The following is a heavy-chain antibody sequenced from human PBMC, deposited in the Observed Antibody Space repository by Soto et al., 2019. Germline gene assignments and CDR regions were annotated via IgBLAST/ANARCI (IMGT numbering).Heavy chain of an antibody. CDR2: IIPIFGTA. D-gene: IGHD3-10*01. CDR3: ARGDYGSGSYDYYYYGMDV. J-gene: IGHJ6*02. CDR1: GGTFSSYA. Sequence: GASVKVSCKASGGTFSSYAISWVRQAPGQGLEWMGGIIPIFGTANYAQKFQGRVTITADESTSTAYMELSSLRSEDTAVYYCARGDYGSGSYDYYYYGMDVWGQGTTVTVSS. V-gene: IGHV1-69*13.